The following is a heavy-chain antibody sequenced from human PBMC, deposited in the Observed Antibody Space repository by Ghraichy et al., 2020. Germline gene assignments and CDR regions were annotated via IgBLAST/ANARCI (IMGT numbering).Heavy chain of an antibody. Sequence: SETLSLTCTVSGGSISRSPFYWSWIRQHPGKGLEWIGYIYYSGTTYYNPSLKSRISISVDTSENQFSLELKSMTAADTAVYFCARDYASSSAQIEYWGQGILVTVPS. D-gene: IGHD6-6*01. CDR3: ARDYASSSAQIEY. J-gene: IGHJ4*02. V-gene: IGHV4-31*03. CDR2: IYYSGTT. CDR1: GGSISRSPFY.